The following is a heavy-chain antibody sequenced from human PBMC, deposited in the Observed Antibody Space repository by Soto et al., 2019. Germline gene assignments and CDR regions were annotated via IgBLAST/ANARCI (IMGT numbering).Heavy chain of an antibody. V-gene: IGHV4-39*01. J-gene: IGHJ5*02. CDR1: GGSIRSTTYY. CDR2: IDYSGTT. D-gene: IGHD1-1*01. Sequence: SETLSLTCTVSGGSIRSTTYYWAWSRQSPGKGLEWIGSIDYSGTTYYHPSLKSRVTMSVDTPNNQVSLKLSSMTAADTAVYYCVRHWSSSGNNWFDPWGQGTQVTVSS. CDR3: VRHWSSSGNNWFDP.